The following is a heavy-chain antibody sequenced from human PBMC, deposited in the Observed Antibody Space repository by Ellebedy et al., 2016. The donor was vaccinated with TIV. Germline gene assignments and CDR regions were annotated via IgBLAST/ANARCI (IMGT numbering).Heavy chain of an antibody. CDR2: IIPIFGRA. CDR3: ARGWIQLWSTGGYFDY. CDR1: GGTFSNYA. D-gene: IGHD5-18*01. J-gene: IGHJ4*02. V-gene: IGHV1-69*13. Sequence: AASVKVSCKASGGTFSNYAISWVRQAPGQGLEWMGGIIPIFGRANYAQKFQGRVTITADESTSTAYMELSSLRSEDTAVYYCARGWIQLWSTGGYFDYWGQGTLVTVSS.